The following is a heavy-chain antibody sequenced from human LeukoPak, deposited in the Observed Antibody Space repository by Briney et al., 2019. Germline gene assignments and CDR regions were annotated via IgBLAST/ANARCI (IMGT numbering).Heavy chain of an antibody. D-gene: IGHD1-26*01. J-gene: IGHJ3*02. CDR1: GFTFSSYD. CDR3: ARRSQGAFDT. CDR2: IHTGGETT. V-gene: IGHV3-23*05. Sequence: GGSLRLSCAASGFTFSSYDLNWVRQAPGKGLEWVSTIHTGGETTYYAESVRGRFSISRDNSKNALYLQMHSLSAEDTAVYYCARRSQGAFDTWGQGTMVIVSS.